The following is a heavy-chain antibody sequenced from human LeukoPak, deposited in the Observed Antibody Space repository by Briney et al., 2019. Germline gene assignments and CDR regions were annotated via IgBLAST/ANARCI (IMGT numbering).Heavy chain of an antibody. J-gene: IGHJ4*02. CDR2: ISGSGGST. CDR1: GFTFSSYG. D-gene: IGHD3-10*01. Sequence: GGSLRLSCSASGFTFSSYGMSWVRQAPGKGLEWVSAISGSGGSTYYADSVKGRFTISRDNSKNTLYLQMNSLRAEDTAVYYCAKVRSSVWFGEFDYWGQGTLVTVSS. V-gene: IGHV3-23*01. CDR3: AKVRSSVWFGEFDY.